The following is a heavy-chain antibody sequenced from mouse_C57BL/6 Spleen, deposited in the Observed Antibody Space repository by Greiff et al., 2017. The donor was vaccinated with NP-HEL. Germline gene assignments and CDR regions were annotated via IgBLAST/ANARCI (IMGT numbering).Heavy chain of an antibody. CDR3: ARWGRAGEDYAMDY. CDR2: INPNNGGT. V-gene: IGHV1-18*01. CDR1: GYTFTDYN. D-gene: IGHD3-1*01. Sequence: VQLKQSGPELVKPGASVKIPCKASGYTFTDYNMDWVKQSHGKSLEWIGDINPNNGGTIYNQKFKGKATLTVDKSSSTAYMELRSLTSEDTAVYYCARWGRAGEDYAMDYWGQGTSVTVSS. J-gene: IGHJ4*01.